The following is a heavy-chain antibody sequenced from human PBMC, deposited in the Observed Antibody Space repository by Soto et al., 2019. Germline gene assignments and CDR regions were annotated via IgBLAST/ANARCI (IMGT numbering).Heavy chain of an antibody. CDR1: GFSLSTSGVG. D-gene: IGHD3-16*01. V-gene: IGHV2-5*02. Sequence: QITLKESGPALVKPTQTLTLTCTFSGFSLSTSGVGVGWIRQPPGEALEWLALIYWDDFKHFSPSLESRLTINKDTPKNQVVLTMTNMDPVDTATYYCVHKGGGDRILDYWGQGTLVTVSS. CDR2: IYWDDFK. CDR3: VHKGGGDRILDY. J-gene: IGHJ4*02.